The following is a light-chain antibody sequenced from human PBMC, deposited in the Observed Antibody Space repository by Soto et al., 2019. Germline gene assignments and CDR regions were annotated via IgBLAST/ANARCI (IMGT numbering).Light chain of an antibody. CDR2: KAS. V-gene: IGKV1-5*03. Sequence: DIQMTQSPSTLSASVGDRVTITCRASQSISSSLAWYQQKPGKAPKLLIYKASSLESGVPSRFSGSASGTEFTLTISSVQPDDFATDYCQQYNSYWTFGQGTKVEIK. J-gene: IGKJ1*01. CDR1: QSISSS. CDR3: QQYNSYWT.